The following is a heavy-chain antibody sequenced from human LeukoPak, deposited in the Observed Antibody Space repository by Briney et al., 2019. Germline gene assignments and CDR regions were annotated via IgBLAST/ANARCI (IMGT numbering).Heavy chain of an antibody. CDR3: ATDGAGFDT. Sequence: GGSLDPSFAASGFPFNYYYMSWIRRAPGKGLEWLLYINIGGTNTHYADSVKGRFTISRDNAKKSLYLEMNNLRAEDTAVYYCATDGAGFDTWGQGVLVTVSS. CDR1: GFPFNYYY. V-gene: IGHV3-11*01. J-gene: IGHJ5*02. CDR2: INIGGTNT.